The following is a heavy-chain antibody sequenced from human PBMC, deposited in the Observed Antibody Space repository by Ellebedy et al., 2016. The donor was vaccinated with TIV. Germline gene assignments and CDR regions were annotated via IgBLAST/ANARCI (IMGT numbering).Heavy chain of an antibody. Sequence: GESLKISXAASGFSFSSHAMHWVRQAPGKGLEWVSSISSSRTYIYYADSVKGRFTISRDNSKNTLYLQMNSLRTEDTAMYYCAREIDCSITSCYNAFDYWGQGTLVTVSS. CDR3: AREIDCSITSCYNAFDY. CDR2: ISSSRTYI. D-gene: IGHD2-2*01. V-gene: IGHV3-21*01. J-gene: IGHJ4*02. CDR1: GFSFSSHA.